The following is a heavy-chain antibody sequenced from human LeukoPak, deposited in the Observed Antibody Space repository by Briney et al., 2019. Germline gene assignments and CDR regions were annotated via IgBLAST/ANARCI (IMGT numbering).Heavy chain of an antibody. D-gene: IGHD5-18*01. CDR1: GGSFSGYY. V-gene: IGHV4-34*01. CDR3: ARGGWIQLWIGPPLGI. Sequence: SETLSLTCAVYGGSFSGYYWSWIRQPPGKGLEGIGEINHSGSTNYNPSLKSRVTISVDTSKNQFSLKLSSVTAADTAVYYCARGGWIQLWIGPPLGIWGQGTMVTVSS. CDR2: INHSGST. J-gene: IGHJ3*02.